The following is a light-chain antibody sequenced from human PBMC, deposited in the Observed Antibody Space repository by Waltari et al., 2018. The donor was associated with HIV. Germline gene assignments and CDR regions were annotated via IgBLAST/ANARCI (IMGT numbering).Light chain of an antibody. V-gene: IGLV1-44*01. CDR2: SNN. CDR1: SSTFGSYT. J-gene: IGLJ3*02. CDR3: AAWDDSLNGWV. Sequence: QSVLTQPPSASGTPGQRVTLPFSGSSSTFGSYTVNWYEQLPGTAPKLLIYSNNQRPSGVPDRFSGSKSGTSASLAISGLQSEDEADYYCAAWDDSLNGWVFGGGTKLTVL.